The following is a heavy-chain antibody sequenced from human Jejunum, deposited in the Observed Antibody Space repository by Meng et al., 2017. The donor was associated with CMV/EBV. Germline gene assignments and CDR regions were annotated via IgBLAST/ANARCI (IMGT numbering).Heavy chain of an antibody. CDR3: ARLSSYSSAYGY. Sequence: ASGYGFTTYDLNWVRQAPGQGLEWMGWMSPNSDNTGYAQRFQGRVTFTRNSSITTAYMELSSLTYEDTAVYYCARLSSYSSAYGYWGQGTLVTVSS. D-gene: IGHD5-18*01. V-gene: IGHV1-8*02. J-gene: IGHJ4*02. CDR1: GYGFTTYD. CDR2: MSPNSDNT.